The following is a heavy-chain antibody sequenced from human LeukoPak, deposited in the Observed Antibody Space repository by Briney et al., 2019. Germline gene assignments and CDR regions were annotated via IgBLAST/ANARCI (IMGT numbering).Heavy chain of an antibody. CDR3: ARYLNYYGSGRVDY. CDR1: GGSISSGGYY. Sequence: SETLSLTCAASGGSISSGGYYWSWIRQHPGKGLEWIGYIYYSGSTYYNPSLKSRVTISVDTSKNQFSLKLSSVTAADTAVYYCARYLNYYGSGRVDYWGQGTLVTVSS. J-gene: IGHJ4*02. D-gene: IGHD3-10*01. CDR2: IYYSGST. V-gene: IGHV4-31*11.